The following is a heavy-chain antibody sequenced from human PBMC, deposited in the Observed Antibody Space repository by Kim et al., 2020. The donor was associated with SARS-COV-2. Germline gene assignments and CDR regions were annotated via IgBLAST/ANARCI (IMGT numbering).Heavy chain of an antibody. CDR2: ISGSGGST. CDR3: AREYCYERSGDIDY. V-gene: IGHV3-23*01. J-gene: IGHJ4*02. CDR1: EFTFSSYA. Sequence: GGSLRLSCEASEFTFSSYAMSWVRQSPGKGLEWVSAISGSGGSTYYADSVKGRFTISRDNSKNKRYLQMNSRRAEDTAGYYCAREYCYERSGDIDYGGQ. D-gene: IGHD3-22*01.